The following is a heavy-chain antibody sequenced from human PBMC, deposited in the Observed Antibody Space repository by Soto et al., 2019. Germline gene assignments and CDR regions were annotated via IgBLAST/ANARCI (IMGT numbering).Heavy chain of an antibody. D-gene: IGHD3-16*01. CDR2: IIPIFGTA. J-gene: IGHJ6*02. V-gene: IGHV1-69*01. CDR1: GGTFSSYA. Sequence: QVQLVQSGAEVKKPGSSVKVSCKASGGTFSSYAISWVRQAPGQGLEWMGGIIPIFGTANYAQKFQGRVTITADESTSTAYMELSSLRSEDTAVYYCARDELGDSSYYYYYYGMDVWGQGTTVTVSS. CDR3: ARDELGDSSYYYYYYGMDV.